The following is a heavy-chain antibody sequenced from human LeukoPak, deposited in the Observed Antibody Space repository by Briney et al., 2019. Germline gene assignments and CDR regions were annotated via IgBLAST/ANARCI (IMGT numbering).Heavy chain of an antibody. CDR3: GKVMVRGVMSDAFDI. Sequence: PGRSLTLSCAASGFTFSSYGMHWVRPAPGKGLEWVAVILYDGTNKYYADSVKGRFTISRDNSKNTLYLQMNSLRAEDTAVYYCGKVMVRGVMSDAFDIWGQGTMVAVSS. V-gene: IGHV3-30*18. CDR2: ILYDGTNK. D-gene: IGHD3-10*01. CDR1: GFTFSSYG. J-gene: IGHJ3*02.